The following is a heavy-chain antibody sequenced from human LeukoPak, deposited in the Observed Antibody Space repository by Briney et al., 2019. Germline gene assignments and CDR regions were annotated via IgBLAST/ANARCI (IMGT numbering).Heavy chain of an antibody. V-gene: IGHV3-11*06. D-gene: IGHD5/OR15-5a*01. CDR2: ISTSSRYT. CDR3: ARTSSSVLDY. CDR1: GFTFSNYY. Sequence: PGGSLRLSCAASGFTFSNYYMSWIRQAPGKGLEWVSYISTSSRYTNYADSVKGRFTISRDNAKNSLYLQMNSLRAEDTAVYYCARTSSSVLDYWGQGTPVTVSS. J-gene: IGHJ4*02.